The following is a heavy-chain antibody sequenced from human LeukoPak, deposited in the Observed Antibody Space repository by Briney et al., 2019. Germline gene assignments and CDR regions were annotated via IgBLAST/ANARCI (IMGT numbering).Heavy chain of an antibody. CDR1: SFTFSSFT. Sequence: GGSLRLSCAGSSFTFSSFTMHWVRQAPGRGLEWLSGISYDGLNKDFADSVKGRITLSRDTSKNTLFLHMNNLQEEDTAIYNCACDPKRIFSRRGGYFALWVRGSLATVSS. J-gene: IGHJ2*01. V-gene: IGHV3-30*04. CDR3: ACDPKRIFSRRGGYFAL. D-gene: IGHD3-3*01. CDR2: ISYDGLNK.